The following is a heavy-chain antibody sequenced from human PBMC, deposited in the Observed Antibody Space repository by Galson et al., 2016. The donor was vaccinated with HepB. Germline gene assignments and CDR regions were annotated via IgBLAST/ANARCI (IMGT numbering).Heavy chain of an antibody. V-gene: IGHV3-49*03. CDR3: TWGGGLRCSRSACYLAHHSYLDY. J-gene: IGHJ4*02. Sequence: SLRLSCAASGFIFGDYAMNWFRQASGKGLEWVGFIRSKTYGGTTEYAASVKGRFTISRDDSKSIAYVQMDGRKTEETAVYYCTWGGGLRCSRSACYLAHHSYLDYWSQGTLVTVSS. CDR1: GFIFGDYA. D-gene: IGHD2-21*02. CDR2: IRSKTYGGTT.